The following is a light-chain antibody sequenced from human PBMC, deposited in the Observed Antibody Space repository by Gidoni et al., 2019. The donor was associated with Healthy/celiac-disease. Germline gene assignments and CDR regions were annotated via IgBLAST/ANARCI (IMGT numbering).Light chain of an antibody. J-gene: IGKJ3*01. CDR2: GAS. Sequence: EIVLTQSPGTLSLSPGERAPLYCRASQSVSSSYLAWYQQKPGQAPRLLIYGASSRATGIPDRFSGSGSGTDFTLTISRLEPEDFAVYYCQQYGSSPGFTFGPGTKVDIK. CDR1: QSVSSSY. CDR3: QQYGSSPGFT. V-gene: IGKV3-20*01.